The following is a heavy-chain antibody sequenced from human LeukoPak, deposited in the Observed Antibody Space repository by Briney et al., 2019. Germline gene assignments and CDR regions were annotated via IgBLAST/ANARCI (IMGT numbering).Heavy chain of an antibody. V-gene: IGHV3-21*01. Sequence: GGSLSLSWAASGFTFSSYSMNWVRQAPGKGLEWVSSIGSSSSYIYYADSVKGRFTISRHNAKNSLYLQMNSLRAEDTAVYYCARVGYWGQGTLVTVSS. CDR2: IGSSSSYI. J-gene: IGHJ4*02. CDR3: ARVGY. CDR1: GFTFSSYS.